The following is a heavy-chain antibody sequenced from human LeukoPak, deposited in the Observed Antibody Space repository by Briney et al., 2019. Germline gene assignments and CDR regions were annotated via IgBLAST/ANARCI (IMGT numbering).Heavy chain of an antibody. V-gene: IGHV1-69*05. CDR3: GREYGVVTAAFRYFDL. CDR1: GGTFSSYA. CDR2: IIPIFGTA. D-gene: IGHD2-21*02. Sequence: ASVKVSCKASGGTFSSYAISWVRQAPGQGLEWMGRIIPIFGTANYAQKFQGRVTITTDESTSTAYMELSSLRSEDTAVYYCGREYGVVTAAFRYFDLWGRGTLVTVSS. J-gene: IGHJ2*01.